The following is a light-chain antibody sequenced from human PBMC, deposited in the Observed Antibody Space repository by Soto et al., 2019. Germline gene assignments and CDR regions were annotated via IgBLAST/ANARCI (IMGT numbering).Light chain of an antibody. J-gene: IGKJ5*01. CDR2: LAS. CDR3: QHGYGPPIT. V-gene: IGKV1-39*01. Sequence: DIQMTQSPSSLSAFVGYRFTITCRESQTISNYLNGYQQRPGQAPKLLIYLASSLQSGVTSRFGVSGSWTDFNLTISTLQPDDSAPYDCQHGYGPPITFGQGT. CDR1: QTISNY.